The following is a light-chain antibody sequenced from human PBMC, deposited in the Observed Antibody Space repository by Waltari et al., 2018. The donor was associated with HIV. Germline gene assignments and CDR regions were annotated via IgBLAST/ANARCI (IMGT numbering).Light chain of an antibody. CDR3: HQYGGSPRT. CDR1: QSLSSSY. J-gene: IGKJ2*01. Sequence: EIVLMQSPGTLSLSPGERATLSCRASQSLSSSYLAWYQQKPGQAPRLLIYGASRRATGIPDRFSGSGSGTDFTLTISRLEPEVSAVYFCHQYGGSPRTFGQGTKLEI. V-gene: IGKV3-20*01. CDR2: GAS.